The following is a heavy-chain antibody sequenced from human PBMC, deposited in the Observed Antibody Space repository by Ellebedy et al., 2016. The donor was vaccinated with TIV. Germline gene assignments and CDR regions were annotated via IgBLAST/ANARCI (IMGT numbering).Heavy chain of an antibody. J-gene: IGHJ4*02. Sequence: ESLKISCAASGFTFSSYPISWVRQPPGKGLEWIGEITHSGSTNYNPSLKSRVTISVDTSKNQFSLNLSSVTAADTAVYYCARGLARDYWGQGTLVTVSS. V-gene: IGHV4-34*01. CDR2: ITHSGST. CDR3: ARGLARDY. CDR1: GFTFSSYP.